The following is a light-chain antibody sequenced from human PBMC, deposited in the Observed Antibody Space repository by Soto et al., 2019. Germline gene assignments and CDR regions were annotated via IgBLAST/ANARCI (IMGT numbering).Light chain of an antibody. J-gene: IGKJ1*01. CDR1: QSISNL. Sequence: DIQMTQSPSTLSASVGGRVTITCRANQSISNLLAWYQQKPGKAPKLLIYDASTLESGVPSRFRGSGSETDFTLTISGLQPDDFATYYCQQYTTFSWTFGQGTKVDIK. V-gene: IGKV1-5*01. CDR2: DAS. CDR3: QQYTTFSWT.